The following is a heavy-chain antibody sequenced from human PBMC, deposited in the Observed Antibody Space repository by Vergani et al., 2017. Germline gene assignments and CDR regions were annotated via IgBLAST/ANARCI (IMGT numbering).Heavy chain of an antibody. Sequence: DVQLVQSGAEVKKPGESLRISGKCSGYSFTSYWISWVRQMPGKGLEWMGRIDPSDSYTNYSPSFQGHVTISADKSISTAYLQWSSLKASDTAMYYCARVGWSYYDSSGYYYAPGGWFDPWGQGTLVTVSS. CDR1: GYSFTSYW. CDR2: IDPSDSYT. J-gene: IGHJ5*02. D-gene: IGHD3-22*01. CDR3: ARVGWSYYDSSGYYYAPGGWFDP. V-gene: IGHV5-10-1*03.